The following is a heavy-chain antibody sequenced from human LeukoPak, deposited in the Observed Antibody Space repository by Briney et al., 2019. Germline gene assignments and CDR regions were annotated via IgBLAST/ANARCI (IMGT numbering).Heavy chain of an antibody. CDR2: IYYSGST. CDR3: ARERSGLEIYGMDV. Sequence: SETLSLTCTVSGGSISSYYWSWIRQPPGKGLEWIGYIYYSGSTNYNPSLKSRVTISVDTSKNQFSLKLSSVTAADTAVYYCARERSGLEIYGMDVWGQGTTVTVSS. CDR1: GGSISSYY. D-gene: IGHD3-3*01. J-gene: IGHJ6*02. V-gene: IGHV4-59*01.